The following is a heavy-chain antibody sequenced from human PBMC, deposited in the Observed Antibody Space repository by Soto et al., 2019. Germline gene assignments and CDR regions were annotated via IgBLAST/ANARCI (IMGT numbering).Heavy chain of an antibody. CDR2: IWYDGSNK. J-gene: IGHJ4*02. CDR3: ARSLYDYICVSSGSRVDC. V-gene: IGHV3-33*01. CDR1: GFTFSSSG. D-gene: IGHD3-16*01. Sequence: QVQLVESGGGLVKPGRSLRLSCAASGFTFSSSGMHWVRQAPGKGLEWVAVIWYDGSNKYYADSVKGRFTISRAHCKNTLYLQKNSLRADNTVVYCCARSLYDYICVSSGSRVDCWGQGPLVTASS.